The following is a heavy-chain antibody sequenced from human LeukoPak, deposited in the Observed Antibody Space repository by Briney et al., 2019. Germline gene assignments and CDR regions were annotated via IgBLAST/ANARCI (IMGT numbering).Heavy chain of an antibody. CDR2: ISGSGGST. CDR1: GFTFSSYG. Sequence: PGGSLRLSCAASGFTFSSYGMSWVRQTPGKGLEWVSAISGSGGSTYYADSVKGRFTISRDNSKNTLYLQMNSLRAEDTAVYYCAKEQWYYYDSSGYYWDAFDIWGQGTMVTVSS. D-gene: IGHD3-22*01. V-gene: IGHV3-23*01. J-gene: IGHJ3*02. CDR3: AKEQWYYYDSSGYYWDAFDI.